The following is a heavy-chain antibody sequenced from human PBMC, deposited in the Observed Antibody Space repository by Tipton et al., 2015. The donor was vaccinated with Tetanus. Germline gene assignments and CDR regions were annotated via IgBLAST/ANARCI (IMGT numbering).Heavy chain of an antibody. D-gene: IGHD3-22*01. CDR3: ARFSYDSGGFYSYFDY. V-gene: IGHV4-59*02. CDR2: AYYSGTT. CDR1: GSSVSGFY. J-gene: IGHJ4*02. Sequence: TLSLTCTVSGSSVSGFYWGWIRQPPGKGLEWIGHAYYSGTTNYNPSLKGRVSISVDTSHDQFSLRLTSVTAADTAIYYCARFSYDSGGFYSYFDYWGRGTLVTVSS.